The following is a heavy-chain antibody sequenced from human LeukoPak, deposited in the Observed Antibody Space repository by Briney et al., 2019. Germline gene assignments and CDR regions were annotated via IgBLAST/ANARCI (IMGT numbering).Heavy chain of an antibody. V-gene: IGHV3-23*01. Sequence: GGSLRLSCAASGFTFSTYWMTWVRLAPGKGLEWVSTISGSGGSTYYADSVKGRFTISRDNSNNTLYLQMNSLRAEDTAVYYCAKIKRRVITFGGIIVDWGQGTLVTVSS. CDR1: GFTFSTYW. CDR3: AKIKRRVITFGGIIVD. D-gene: IGHD3-16*02. J-gene: IGHJ1*01. CDR2: ISGSGGST.